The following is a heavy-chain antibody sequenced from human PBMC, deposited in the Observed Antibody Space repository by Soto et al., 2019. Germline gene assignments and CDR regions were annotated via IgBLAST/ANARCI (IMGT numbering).Heavy chain of an antibody. V-gene: IGHV1-46*01. CDR3: AKGQGIQLWYSNDWFAL. D-gene: IGHD5-18*01. J-gene: IGHJ5*02. Sequence: GASVTVSCKASGYTFTSYYMHWVRQAPGQGLEWMGIINPSGGSTSYAQKFQGRVTMTRDTSTSTVYMELSSLRSEDTAVYYCAKGQGIQLWYSNDWFALWGQRTLVPVSA. CDR1: GYTFTSYY. CDR2: INPSGGST.